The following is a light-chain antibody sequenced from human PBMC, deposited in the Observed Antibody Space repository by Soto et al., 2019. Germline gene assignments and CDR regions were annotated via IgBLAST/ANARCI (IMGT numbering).Light chain of an antibody. J-gene: IGKJ1*01. CDR1: QTVGSS. V-gene: IGKV1-39*01. Sequence: DIQMTQSPSSLSASFGDRVTIICRASQTVGSSLNWYQHKPGKAPKVLIYAASNLQTGVPSRFSGSGSGTDFNLTIDSPQREDFAIYYCQQSYTTPRTFGQGTKVDIK. CDR2: AAS. CDR3: QQSYTTPRT.